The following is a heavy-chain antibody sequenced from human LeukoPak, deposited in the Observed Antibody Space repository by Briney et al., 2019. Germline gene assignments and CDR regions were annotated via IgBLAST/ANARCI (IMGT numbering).Heavy chain of an antibody. Sequence: PSETLSLTCTVSGGSISSSSYYWGWIRQPPGKGLEWIGSIYYSGSTCYNPSLKSRVTISVDTSKNQFSLKLSSVTAADTAVYYCASQDERITMVRGVIRFDYWGQGTLVTVSS. V-gene: IGHV4-39*01. D-gene: IGHD3-10*01. CDR2: IYYSGST. CDR3: ASQDERITMVRGVIRFDY. CDR1: GGSISSSSYY. J-gene: IGHJ4*02.